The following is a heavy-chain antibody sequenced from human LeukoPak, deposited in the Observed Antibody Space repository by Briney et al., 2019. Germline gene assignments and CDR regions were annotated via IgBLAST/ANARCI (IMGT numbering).Heavy chain of an antibody. CDR3: ALTSNYYDSSGYDY. J-gene: IGHJ4*02. CDR1: GFTFSSYA. D-gene: IGHD3-22*01. CDR2: ISGSGGST. V-gene: IGHV3-23*01. Sequence: GGSLRLSCAASGFTFSSYAMSWVRQAPGKGLEWVSAISGSGGSTYYADSVKGRFTISRDNSKNTLYLQMNSLRAEDTAVYYCALTSNYYDSSGYDYWGQGTLVTVSS.